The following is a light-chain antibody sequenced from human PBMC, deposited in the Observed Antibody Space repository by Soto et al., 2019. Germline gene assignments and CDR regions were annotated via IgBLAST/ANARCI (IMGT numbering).Light chain of an antibody. Sequence: DIQMTQSPASLSASVGDRVTITCLASQSISSYLNWYQQRPGKAPNLLIYDATRLHSGVPPRFSGSGYGTDFTLTITSLQLEDFATYYCQQSDVSPRKFGQGTKVDIK. CDR3: QQSDVSPRK. J-gene: IGKJ1*01. CDR1: QSISSY. V-gene: IGKV1-39*01. CDR2: DAT.